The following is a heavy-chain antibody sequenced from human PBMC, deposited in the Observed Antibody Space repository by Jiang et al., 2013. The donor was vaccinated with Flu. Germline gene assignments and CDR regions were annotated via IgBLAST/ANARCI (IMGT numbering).Heavy chain of an antibody. D-gene: IGHD4-11*01. CDR2: IYYSGST. V-gene: IGHV4-59*01. J-gene: IGHJ3*02. Sequence: EWIGYIYYSGSTNYNPSLKSRVTISVDTSKNQFSLKLSSVTAADTAVYYCARVPSLTTITTTGNAFDIWGQGTMVTVSS. CDR3: ARVPSLTTITTTGNAFDI.